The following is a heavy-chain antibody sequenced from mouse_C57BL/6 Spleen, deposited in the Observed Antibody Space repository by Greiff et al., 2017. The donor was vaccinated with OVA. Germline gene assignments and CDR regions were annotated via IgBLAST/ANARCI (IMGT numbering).Heavy chain of an antibody. CDR3: ARLLRGGYYFDY. CDR2: IYPGDGDT. J-gene: IGHJ2*01. D-gene: IGHD1-1*01. Sequence: QVQLKESGAELVKPGASVKISCKASGYAFSSYWMNWVKQRPGKGLEWIGQIYPGDGDTNYNGKFKGKATLTADKSSSTAYMQLSSRTSEDSAVYFCARLLRGGYYFDYWGQGTTLTVSS. V-gene: IGHV1-80*01. CDR1: GYAFSSYW.